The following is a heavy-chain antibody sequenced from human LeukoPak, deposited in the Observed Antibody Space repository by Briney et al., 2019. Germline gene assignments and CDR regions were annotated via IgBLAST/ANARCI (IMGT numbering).Heavy chain of an antibody. J-gene: IGHJ3*02. V-gene: IGHV3-23*01. CDR2: ISGSGGST. CDR1: GFTFSSYA. Sequence: GGSLRLSCAASGFTFSSYAMSWVRQAPGKGLEWVSAISGSGGSTYYADSVKGRFTFSRDNSKNTLYLQMNSLRAEDTAVYYCAKDLRGGWYGGAFDIWGQGTMVIVSS. CDR3: AKDLRGGWYGGAFDI. D-gene: IGHD6-19*01.